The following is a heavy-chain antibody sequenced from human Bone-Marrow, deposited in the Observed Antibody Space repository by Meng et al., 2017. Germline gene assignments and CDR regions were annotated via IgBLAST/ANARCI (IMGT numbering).Heavy chain of an antibody. D-gene: IGHD3-22*01. V-gene: IGHV1-18*01. CDR3: ASDGHYYDSSGYYYSY. CDR2: ISAYNGNT. J-gene: IGHJ4*02. CDR1: GYTFTSYG. Sequence: ASVKVSCKASGYTFTSYGISWVRQAPGQGLEWMGWISAYNGNTNYAQKLQGRVTMTTDTSTSTAYMELRSLRSDDTAVYYCASDGHYYDSSGYYYSYWGQGTLVTVSS.